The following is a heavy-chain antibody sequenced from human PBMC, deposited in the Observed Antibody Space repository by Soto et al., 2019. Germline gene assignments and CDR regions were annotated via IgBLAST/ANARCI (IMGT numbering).Heavy chain of an antibody. D-gene: IGHD6-13*01. V-gene: IGHV3-48*01. CDR1: GFTFSSYS. CDR3: ARDIAAAGHHDAFDI. J-gene: IGHJ3*02. Sequence: PGGSLRLSCAASGFTFSSYSMNWVRQAPGKGLEWVSYISSSSSTIYYADSVKGRFTISRDNAKNSLYLQMNSLRAEDTAVYYCARDIAAAGHHDAFDIWGQGTMVTVSS. CDR2: ISSSSSTI.